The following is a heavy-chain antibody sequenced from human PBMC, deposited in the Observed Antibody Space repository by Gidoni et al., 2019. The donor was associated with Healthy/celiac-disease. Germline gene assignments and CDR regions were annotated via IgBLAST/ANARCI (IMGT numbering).Heavy chain of an antibody. CDR3: ARITLYCGGDCYSDY. Sequence: QVQLVQSGAEVQKPGSSVKVSCKASGGTFSSYAISWVRQAPGQGLEWMGGIIPIFGTANYAQKFQGRVTITADESTSTAYMELSSLRSEDTAVYYCARITLYCGGDCYSDYWGQGTLVTVSS. V-gene: IGHV1-69*01. CDR1: GGTFSSYA. J-gene: IGHJ4*02. CDR2: IIPIFGTA. D-gene: IGHD2-21*02.